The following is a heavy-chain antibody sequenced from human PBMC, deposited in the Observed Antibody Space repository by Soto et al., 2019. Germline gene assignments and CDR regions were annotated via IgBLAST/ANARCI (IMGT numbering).Heavy chain of an antibody. V-gene: IGHV1-24*01. CDR2: FDPEDGET. J-gene: IGHJ3*02. CDR1: GYTLTELS. D-gene: IGHD1-20*01. CDR3: AYRFNSRDAFDI. Sequence: ASVKVSCKVSGYTLTELSMHWVRQAPGKGLEWMGGFDPEDGETIYAQKFQGRVTMTEDTSTDTAYMELSSLRSEDTAVYYCAYRFNSRDAFDIWGQGTMVTVSS.